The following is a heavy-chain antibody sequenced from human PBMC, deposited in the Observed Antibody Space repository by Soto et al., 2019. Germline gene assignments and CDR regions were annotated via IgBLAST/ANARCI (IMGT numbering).Heavy chain of an antibody. CDR2: MNPNNGNA. CDR3: ARRKERSGTYYIDL. V-gene: IGHV1-8*01. J-gene: IGHJ4*02. D-gene: IGHD1-1*01. CDR1: GFTFITYD. Sequence: GSSVKVSCKASGFTFITYDFSWVRQAAGQGLEWMGWMNPNNGNAGFAQKFRGRINMTRNTSISTAYLELSSLRSDDSAVYFCARRKERSGTYYIDLCGQGNQVAVSS.